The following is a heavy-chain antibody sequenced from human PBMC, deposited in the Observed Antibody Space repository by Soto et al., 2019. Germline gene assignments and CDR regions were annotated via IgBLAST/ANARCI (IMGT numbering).Heavy chain of an antibody. CDR2: FYDGGTI. D-gene: IGHD1-26*01. V-gene: IGHV4-34*01. CDR1: GESLNYFY. J-gene: IGHJ5*02. Sequence: VHLQQWGAGLLKPSETLSLTCAVYGESLNYFYWSWIRQAPGKGLEWIGEFYDGGTINYNPSLKSRVAILATTSRHQFSLRLTSVTAADTAIYYCARGKWADRFANWGQGTLVTVSS. CDR3: ARGKWADRFAN.